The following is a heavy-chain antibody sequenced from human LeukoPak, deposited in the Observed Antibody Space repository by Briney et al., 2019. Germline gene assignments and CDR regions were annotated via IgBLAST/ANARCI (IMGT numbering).Heavy chain of an antibody. CDR1: GDSFSYFY. J-gene: IGHJ4*02. CDR2: IYNSGST. V-gene: IGHV4-59*01. Sequence: ETLSLTCTVSGDSFSYFYWSWIRQPPGKGLEWIGYIYNSGSTSYNPSLKSRVTISLDTSQNQFSLKLSSLTAADTAVYYCARGVVAAAGRTFDFWGQGTLVTVSS. D-gene: IGHD6-13*01. CDR3: ARGVVAAAGRTFDF.